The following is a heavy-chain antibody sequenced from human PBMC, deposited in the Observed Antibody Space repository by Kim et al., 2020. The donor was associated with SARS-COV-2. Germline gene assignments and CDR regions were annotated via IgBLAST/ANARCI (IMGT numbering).Heavy chain of an antibody. J-gene: IGHJ6*02. Sequence: SGPTLVNPTQTLTLTCTFSGFSLSTSGMCVSWIRQPPGKALEWLALIDWDDDKYYSTSLKTRLTISKDTSKNQVVLTMTNMDPVDTATYYCARILDHYYGSGSLVGYYGMDVWGQGTTVTVSS. CDR3: ARILDHYYGSGSLVGYYGMDV. D-gene: IGHD3-10*01. V-gene: IGHV2-70*01. CDR1: GFSLSTSGMC. CDR2: IDWDDDK.